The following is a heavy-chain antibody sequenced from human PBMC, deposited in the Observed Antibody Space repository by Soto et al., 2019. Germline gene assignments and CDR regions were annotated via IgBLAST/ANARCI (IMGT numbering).Heavy chain of an antibody. D-gene: IGHD3-22*01. CDR2: ISYDGSNK. Sequence: GGSLRLSCAASGFTFSSYAMHWVRQAPGKGLEWVAVISYDGSNKYYADSVKGRFTISRDNSKNTLYLQMNSLRTEDTALYYCAKDINSSGYFDYWGQGTLVTVSS. J-gene: IGHJ4*02. CDR1: GFTFSSYA. V-gene: IGHV3-30-3*01. CDR3: AKDINSSGYFDY.